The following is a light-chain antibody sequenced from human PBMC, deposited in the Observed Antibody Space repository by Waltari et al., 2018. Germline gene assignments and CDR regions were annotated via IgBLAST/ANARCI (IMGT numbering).Light chain of an antibody. V-gene: IGLV2-8*01. CDR1: SSDVGGYNY. J-gene: IGLJ1*01. Sequence: QSALTQPPSASGSPGQSVTISCTGTSSDVGGYNYVSWYQQHPGKAPKLMIYEVNKRPSGVPARFSGSKSGNTASLTVSGLQPEDDADYYCTSYAGNSNTYVFGTGTKVTV. CDR2: EVN. CDR3: TSYAGNSNTYV.